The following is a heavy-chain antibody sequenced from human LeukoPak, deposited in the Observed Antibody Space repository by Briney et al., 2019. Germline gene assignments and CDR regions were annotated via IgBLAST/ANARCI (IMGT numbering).Heavy chain of an antibody. CDR3: ARGPSTVTNDRDNYYYYYMDV. V-gene: IGHV1-8*01. CDR2: MNPNSGNT. D-gene: IGHD4-11*01. Sequence: ASVKVSCKASGYTFANYDINWVRQASGQGPEWMGWMNPNSGNTGYAQKFQGRFTMTWDTSISTAYMELSSLRSEDTAVYYCARGPSTVTNDRDNYYYYYMDVWGKGTTVTVSS. J-gene: IGHJ6*03. CDR1: GYTFANYD.